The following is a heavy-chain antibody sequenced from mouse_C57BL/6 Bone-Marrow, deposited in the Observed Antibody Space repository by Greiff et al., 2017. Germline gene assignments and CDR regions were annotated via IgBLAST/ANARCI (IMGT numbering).Heavy chain of an antibody. CDR2: IDPETGGT. Sequence: QVQLQQPGAELVRPGASVTLSCKALGYTFTDYEMHWVKQTPVHGLEWIGAIDPETGGTAYNQKFKGKAILTADKSSSTAYMELRSLTSEDSAVYYCTRNYGSSFDYWGQGTTLTVSS. D-gene: IGHD1-1*01. CDR3: TRNYGSSFDY. V-gene: IGHV1-15*01. CDR1: GYTFTDYE. J-gene: IGHJ2*01.